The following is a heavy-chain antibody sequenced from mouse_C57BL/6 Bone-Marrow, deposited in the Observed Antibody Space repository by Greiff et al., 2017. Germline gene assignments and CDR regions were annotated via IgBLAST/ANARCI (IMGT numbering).Heavy chain of an antibody. Sequence: VQLQQPGAELVKPGASVKLSCKASGYTFTSYWMHWVKQRPGQGLEWIGMIHPNSGSTNYNEKFKSKATLTVDKSSSTAYMQLSSLTSEDSAVYYCARETAQATWAYWGQGTLVTVSA. CDR1: GYTFTSYW. J-gene: IGHJ3*01. V-gene: IGHV1-64*01. CDR2: IHPNSGST. D-gene: IGHD3-2*02. CDR3: ARETAQATWAY.